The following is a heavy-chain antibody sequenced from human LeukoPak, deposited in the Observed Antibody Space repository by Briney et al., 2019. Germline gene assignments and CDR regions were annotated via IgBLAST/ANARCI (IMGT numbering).Heavy chain of an antibody. D-gene: IGHD1-26*01. Sequence: GGSLRLSCAASGFTFSSYWVSWVRQAPGKGLEWVANIKQDASEKYYVDSVKGRFTISRDNAKNSLYLQMNYLRAEDTAVYYCAREYGGSYFFDYWGQGTLVTVSS. CDR2: IKQDASEK. J-gene: IGHJ4*02. V-gene: IGHV3-7*01. CDR1: GFTFSSYW. CDR3: AREYGGSYFFDY.